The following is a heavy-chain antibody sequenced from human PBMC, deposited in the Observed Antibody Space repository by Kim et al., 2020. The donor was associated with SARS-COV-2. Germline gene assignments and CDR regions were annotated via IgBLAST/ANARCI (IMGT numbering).Heavy chain of an antibody. V-gene: IGHV3-30*07. CDR3: ARDMVSGSSSSYYYYYGMDV. Sequence: RFTISRDNSKNTLYLQMNSLRAEDTAVYYCARDMVSGSSSSYYYYYGMDVWGQGTTVTVSS. J-gene: IGHJ6*02. D-gene: IGHD6-6*01.